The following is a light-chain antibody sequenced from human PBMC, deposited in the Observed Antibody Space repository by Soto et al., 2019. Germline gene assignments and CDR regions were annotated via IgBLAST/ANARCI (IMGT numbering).Light chain of an antibody. CDR1: QSVSSN. CDR2: GAS. Sequence: EIVMTQSPATLSVSPGERATLSCRASQSVSSNLAWYQQKPDQAPRLLIYGASTRATDVPDRFSGSGSGADFTLSISRLEPEDFAVYHCQQYGSSPPRTFGQATKVDIK. V-gene: IGKV3-20*01. J-gene: IGKJ1*01. CDR3: QQYGSSPPRT.